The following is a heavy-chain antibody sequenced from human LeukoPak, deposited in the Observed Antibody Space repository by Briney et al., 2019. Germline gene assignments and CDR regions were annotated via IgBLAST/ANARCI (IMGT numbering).Heavy chain of an antibody. J-gene: IGHJ6*02. Sequence: GSLRLPGAASGFTLSDYYMSGIRQAPGKGLEWVSYISSNGSTIYYADSVKGRFTISRDNAKNSLYLQMNSLRAEDTAVYYCARDGRIAAAGPHGMDVWGQGTTVTVSS. CDR1: GFTLSDYY. D-gene: IGHD6-13*01. CDR3: ARDGRIAAAGPHGMDV. V-gene: IGHV3-11*01. CDR2: ISSNGSTI.